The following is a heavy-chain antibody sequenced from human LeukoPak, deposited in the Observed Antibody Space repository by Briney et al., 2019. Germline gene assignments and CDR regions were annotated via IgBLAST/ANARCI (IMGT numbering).Heavy chain of an antibody. D-gene: IGHD3-9*01. Sequence: ASVKVSCKASGGTFSSYAISWVRQVPGQGLEWMGGIIPIFGTANYAQKFQGRVTMTRNTSISTAYMELSSLRSEDTAVYYCARGDILTGYYIFGYWGQGTLVTVSS. J-gene: IGHJ4*02. CDR3: ARGDILTGYYIFGY. V-gene: IGHV1-69*05. CDR2: IIPIFGTA. CDR1: GGTFSSYA.